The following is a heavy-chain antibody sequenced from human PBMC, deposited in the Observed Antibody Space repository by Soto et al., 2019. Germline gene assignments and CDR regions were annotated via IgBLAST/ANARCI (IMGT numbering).Heavy chain of an antibody. CDR1: GGSISSSDFY. CDR2: MYYSGTT. V-gene: IGHV4-39*01. D-gene: IGHD3-22*01. J-gene: IGHJ5*02. Sequence: QLQLQESGPGLVKPSETLSLTCTVSGGSISSSDFYWGWLRQPPGKGLDFIGSMYYSGTTYYNPSLKNRITISVDTPKNHFSLKLISVTAADTAGYYCAVVDSTGNWFDPWGQGALVTVSS. CDR3: AVVDSTGNWFDP.